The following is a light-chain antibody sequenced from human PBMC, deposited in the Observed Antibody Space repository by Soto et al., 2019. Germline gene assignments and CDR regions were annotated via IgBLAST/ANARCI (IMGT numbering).Light chain of an antibody. CDR2: AAS. CDR1: QGISIC. V-gene: IGKV1-9*01. Sequence: DIQLTQSPSSLSASVGDRVTITCRASQGISICLAWYQQKPGKAPKLLIYAASSLQGGVPSRFSGSGSGTDFTLTISILQPEDVATYCCQQCNSAPRTFGQGTKVDIK. CDR3: QQCNSAPRT. J-gene: IGKJ1*01.